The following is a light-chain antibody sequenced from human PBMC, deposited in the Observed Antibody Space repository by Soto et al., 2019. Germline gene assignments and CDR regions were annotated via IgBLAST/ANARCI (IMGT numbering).Light chain of an antibody. CDR3: QVWDSGSDHWV. CDR2: DDS. Sequence: SYELIQPPSVSVAPGQTARITCGGDNIGTKSVHWYQQKPGQAPVLVVYDDSDRPSGIPGRFSGSNSGNTATLTISRVEAGDEADYYCQVWDSGSDHWVFGGGTKVTVL. V-gene: IGLV3-21*02. CDR1: NIGTKS. J-gene: IGLJ3*02.